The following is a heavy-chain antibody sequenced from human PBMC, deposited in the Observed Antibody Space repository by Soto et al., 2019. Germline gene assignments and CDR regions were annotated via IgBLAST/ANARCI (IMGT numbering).Heavy chain of an antibody. Sequence: LGTLSLTCTVSGGSVSSGSYYWSWFRPPPGKGLEWIGYIYYSGSTNYNPSLKSRVTISVDTSKNQFSLKLSSGTAADTAVYYCARASLSGTATGFDYWGQGTLVTVSS. CDR2: IYYSGST. CDR1: GGSVSSGSYY. CDR3: ARASLSGTATGFDY. V-gene: IGHV4-61*01. D-gene: IGHD3-10*01. J-gene: IGHJ4*02.